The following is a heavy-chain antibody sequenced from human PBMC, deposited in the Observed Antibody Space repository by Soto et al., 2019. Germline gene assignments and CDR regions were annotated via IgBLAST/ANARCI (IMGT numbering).Heavy chain of an antibody. CDR2: ISGSGGST. J-gene: IGHJ4*02. Sequence: PGGSLRLSCAASGDPFSSYAMSWVRQAPGKGLEWVSVISGSGGSTYYADSVKGRFTISRDNSKNTLYLQMNSLRAEDTAVYYCSRRTSGWYFDYWGQGTLVTVSS. V-gene: IGHV3-23*01. D-gene: IGHD6-19*01. CDR3: SRRTSGWYFDY. CDR1: GDPFSSYA.